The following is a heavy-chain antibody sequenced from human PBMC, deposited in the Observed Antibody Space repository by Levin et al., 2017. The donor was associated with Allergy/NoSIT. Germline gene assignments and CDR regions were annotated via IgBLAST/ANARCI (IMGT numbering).Heavy chain of an antibody. D-gene: IGHD3/OR15-3a*01. V-gene: IGHV2-5*02. Sequence: SGPTLVKPTQTLTLTCTFSGFSLSPNGVGVGWFRQPPGKALEWLALIYWDDDTRYSSSLRNRLSITKDPSKNQVVLTLTNVDPVDTATYYCAHRTRVDITTTYYDFFDYWGQGTLVTVSS. CDR3: AHRTRVDITTTYYDFFDY. CDR2: IYWDDDT. J-gene: IGHJ4*02. CDR1: GFSLSPNGVG.